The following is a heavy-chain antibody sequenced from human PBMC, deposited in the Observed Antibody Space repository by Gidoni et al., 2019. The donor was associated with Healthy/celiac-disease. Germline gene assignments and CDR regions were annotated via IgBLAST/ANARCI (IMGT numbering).Heavy chain of an antibody. CDR1: GFTFSSDG. J-gene: IGHJ3*02. V-gene: IGHV3-30*18. CDR3: AKSGGFGVAFDI. D-gene: IGHD3-10*01. Sequence: QVQLVESGGGGVQPGRSLSLSCAASGFTFSSDGMHLVRQAPGKGREWVAVISYDGSNKYYADSVKGRFTISRDNSKNTLYLQMNSLSAEDTAVYYCAKSGGFGVAFDIWGQGTMVTVSS. CDR2: ISYDGSNK.